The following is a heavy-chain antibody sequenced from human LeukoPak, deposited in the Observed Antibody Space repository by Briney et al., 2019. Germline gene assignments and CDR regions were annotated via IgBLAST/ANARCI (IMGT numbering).Heavy chain of an antibody. V-gene: IGHV3-48*03. CDR3: ARQIGYCSDDNCYFDY. D-gene: IGHD2-15*01. Sequence: GGSLRLPCAASGFTFSSYEMNWVRQAPGKGLEWVSFISSSGSTIYYTDSVKGRFTTSRDNSKNTLFLQMNSLRVEDTAVYHCARQIGYCSDDNCYFDYWGQGTLVTVSS. CDR2: ISSSGSTI. J-gene: IGHJ4*02. CDR1: GFTFSSYE.